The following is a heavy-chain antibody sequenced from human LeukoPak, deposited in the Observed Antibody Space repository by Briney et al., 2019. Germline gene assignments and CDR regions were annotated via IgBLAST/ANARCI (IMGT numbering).Heavy chain of an antibody. CDR2: ISYDGSNK. Sequence: GRSLRLSCAASGFTFSSYAMHWVRQAPGKGLEWVAVISYDGSNKYYADSVKGRFTISRDNAKNLLYMQMNSLRDEDTAVYYCARDTDWAFDYWGQGTLVTVSS. CDR3: ARDTDWAFDY. J-gene: IGHJ4*02. CDR1: GFTFSSYA. D-gene: IGHD3-9*01. V-gene: IGHV3-30-3*01.